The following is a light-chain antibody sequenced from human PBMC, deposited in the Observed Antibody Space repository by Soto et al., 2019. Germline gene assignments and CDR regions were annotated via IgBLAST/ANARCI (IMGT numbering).Light chain of an antibody. CDR1: SNDVGAYNL. CDR3: CSYGRSVV. V-gene: IGLV2-23*01. Sequence: QSVLTQPASVSGSPGQSITISCTGISNDVGAYNLVSWYQHHPGKAPKLIIYEASKRPSGVPNRFSGSKSGNTASLTISGLQAEDEADYYCCSYGRSVVFGGGTKVTVL. CDR2: EAS. J-gene: IGLJ2*01.